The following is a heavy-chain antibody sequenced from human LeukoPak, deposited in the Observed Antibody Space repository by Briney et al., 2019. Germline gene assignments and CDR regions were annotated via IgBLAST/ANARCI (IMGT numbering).Heavy chain of an antibody. J-gene: IGHJ5*02. Sequence: GGSLRLSCAASGFTFSNAWMTWVRQAPGKGLEWVGRIKSKTDGEITDYAAPVKGRFTISRDNANNTLYLQMNSLRAEDTALYYCARAKPGGNWFDPWGQGTLVTVSS. CDR1: GFTFSNAW. CDR2: IKSKTDGEIT. V-gene: IGHV3-15*01. D-gene: IGHD3-16*01. CDR3: ARAKPGGNWFDP.